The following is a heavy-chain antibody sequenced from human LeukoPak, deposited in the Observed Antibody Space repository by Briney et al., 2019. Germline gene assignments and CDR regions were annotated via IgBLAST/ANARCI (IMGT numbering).Heavy chain of an antibody. Sequence: KPGGSLRLSCAASRFTFSSYSMTWVRQAPGRGLEWVSSISSSSSYIYYADSVKGRFTISRDNAKNSLYLQMNSLRAEDTAVYYCARDMYSSSSWENYYGMDVWSQGTTVTVSS. J-gene: IGHJ6*02. CDR2: ISSSSSYI. D-gene: IGHD6-6*01. CDR3: ARDMYSSSSWENYYGMDV. CDR1: RFTFSSYS. V-gene: IGHV3-21*01.